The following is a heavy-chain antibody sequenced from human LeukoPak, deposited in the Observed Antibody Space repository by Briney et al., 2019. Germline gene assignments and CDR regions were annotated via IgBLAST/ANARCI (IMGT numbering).Heavy chain of an antibody. CDR2: SSGSSSAI. Sequence: GGSLRLSCAASGFTFSTYDMNWVRQAPGKGLEWVSYSSGSSSAISYADSVKGRFTISRDNAKNSLYLQMNSLRAEDTAVYYCARARSSYGYGDAFDIWGQGTMVTVSS. CDR3: ARARSSYGYGDAFDI. D-gene: IGHD5-18*01. CDR1: GFTFSTYD. V-gene: IGHV3-48*01. J-gene: IGHJ3*02.